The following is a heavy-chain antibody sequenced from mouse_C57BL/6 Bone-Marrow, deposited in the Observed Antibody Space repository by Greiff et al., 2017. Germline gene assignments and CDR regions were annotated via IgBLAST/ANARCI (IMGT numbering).Heavy chain of an antibody. CDR3: ARESYGKSFAY. CDR1: GDSITSGY. J-gene: IGHJ3*01. D-gene: IGHD2-1*01. V-gene: IGHV3-8*02. CDR2: ISSSGST. Sequence: EVKLLESGPSLVKPSQTLSLTCSVTGDSITSGYWNWIRKFPGNKLEYMGYISSSGSTYYNPSLDSRISITRDTSTNEYSLQLNSVTTEDTATYYCARESYGKSFAYGGQGTLVTVSA.